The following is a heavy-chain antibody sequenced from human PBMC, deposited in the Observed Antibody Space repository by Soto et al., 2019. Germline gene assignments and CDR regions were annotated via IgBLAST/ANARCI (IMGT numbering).Heavy chain of an antibody. CDR2: IYPGDSDT. CDR3: ARRMVRGVAHYYGMDV. D-gene: IGHD3-10*01. Sequence: GESLKISCKGSGYSFTSYWIGWVRQMPGKGLEWMGIIYPGDSDTRYSPSFQGQVTISADKSISTAYLQWSSLKASDTAMYYCARRMVRGVAHYYGMDVWGQGTTVTVSS. V-gene: IGHV5-51*01. CDR1: GYSFTSYW. J-gene: IGHJ6*02.